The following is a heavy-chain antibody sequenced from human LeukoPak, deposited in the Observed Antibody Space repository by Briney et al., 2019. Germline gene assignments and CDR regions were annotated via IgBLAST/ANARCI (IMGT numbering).Heavy chain of an antibody. J-gene: IGHJ6*03. CDR3: ARRATVVTPTNYYYYYMDV. Sequence: GESLKISCKASGYTFSDYWIGWVRQMPGQGLEWMGIVYPGDSDTRYSPSFQGQVTTSADKSISTAYLQWSSLKASDTAMYYCARRATVVTPTNYYYYYMDVWGKGTTVTVSS. D-gene: IGHD4-23*01. V-gene: IGHV5-51*01. CDR1: GYTFSDYW. CDR2: VYPGDSDT.